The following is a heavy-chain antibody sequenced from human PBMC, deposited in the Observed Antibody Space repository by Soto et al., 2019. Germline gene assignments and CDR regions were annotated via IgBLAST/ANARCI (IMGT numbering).Heavy chain of an antibody. CDR3: ARESVNYYYYGMDV. CDR1: GFTFSSYS. D-gene: IGHD4-17*01. Sequence: EVQLVESGGGLVQPGGSLRLSCAASGFTFSSYSMNWVRQAPGKGLEWVSYISSSSSTIYYADSVKGRFTISRDNAKNSLYLQMNSLRDEDTAVYYCARESVNYYYYGMDVWGQGTTVTVSS. CDR2: ISSSSSTI. J-gene: IGHJ6*02. V-gene: IGHV3-48*02.